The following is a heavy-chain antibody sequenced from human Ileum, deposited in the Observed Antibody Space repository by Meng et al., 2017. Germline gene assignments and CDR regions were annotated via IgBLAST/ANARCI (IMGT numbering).Heavy chain of an antibody. CDR3: ARRRGYYTSGDSE. V-gene: IGHV4-34*01. CDR1: GGSFSAYY. Sequence: QVQLHQWGAGLLKPPETLSLTCTVYGGSFSAYYWIWIRQAPGRGLEWIGDFDYTGATNYNPSLKSRLSISLDTSKNQFSLSLSSVTAADTAIYYCARRRGYYTSGDSEWGQGTLVAVSS. D-gene: IGHD3-10*01. J-gene: IGHJ4*02. CDR2: FDYTGAT.